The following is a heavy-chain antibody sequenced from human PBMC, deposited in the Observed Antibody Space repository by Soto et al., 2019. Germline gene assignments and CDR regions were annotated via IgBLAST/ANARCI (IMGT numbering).Heavy chain of an antibody. D-gene: IGHD6-13*01. V-gene: IGHV4-31*03. CDR3: ASSVVIAAAGTEYFDY. CDR1: GGSISSGGYY. J-gene: IGHJ4*02. CDR2: IYYSGST. Sequence: QVQLQESGPGLVKPSQTLSLTCTVSGGSISSGGYYWSWISQHPGKGLEWIGYIYYSGSTYYNPSLKSRVTISVDTSKNQFSLKLSSVTAADTAVYYCASSVVIAAAGTEYFDYWGQGTLVTVSS.